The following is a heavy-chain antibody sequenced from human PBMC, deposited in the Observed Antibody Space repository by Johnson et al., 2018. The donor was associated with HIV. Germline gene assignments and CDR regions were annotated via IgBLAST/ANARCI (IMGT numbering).Heavy chain of an antibody. J-gene: IGHJ3*02. D-gene: IGHD1-26*01. CDR1: GFTFSSYW. Sequence: VLLVESGGGLVQPGGSLRLSCAASGFTFSSYWMSWVRQAPGKGLEWVSVIYTDGRTYSADSVKGRFSISRDNSKNTVYLHMDSLRVGDTAMYYCAKYGGGGTYFSAFDIWGQGTKVIVSS. CDR3: AKYGGGGTYFSAFDI. CDR2: IYTDGRT. V-gene: IGHV3-66*01.